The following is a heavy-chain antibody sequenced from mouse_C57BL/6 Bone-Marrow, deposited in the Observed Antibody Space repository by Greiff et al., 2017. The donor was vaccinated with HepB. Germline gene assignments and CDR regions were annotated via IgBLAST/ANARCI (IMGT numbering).Heavy chain of an antibody. CDR1: GFTFSSYA. CDR3: ARDSSPWFAY. D-gene: IGHD1-1*01. Sequence: EVKLVESGGGLVKPGGSLKLSCAASGFTFSSYAMSWVRQTPEKRLEWVATISDGGSYTYYPDNVKGRFTISRDNAKNNLYLQMSYLKSEDTAMYYCARDSSPWFAYWGQGTLVTVSA. CDR2: ISDGGSYT. J-gene: IGHJ3*01. V-gene: IGHV5-4*01.